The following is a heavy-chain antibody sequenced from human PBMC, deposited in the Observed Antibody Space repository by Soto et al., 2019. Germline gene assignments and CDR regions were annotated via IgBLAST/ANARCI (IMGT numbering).Heavy chain of an antibody. CDR2: IISRASTI. Sequence: RLSCAASGFTFSDYYMSWIRQAPGKGLEGVSFIISRASTIYYADSVKGRFTISRDNAKNSLYLQMNRLRADDTAVYYCATDSGYSSASAYYFDFWGQRALVPVSS. CDR1: GFTFSDYY. CDR3: ATDSGYSSASAYYFDF. V-gene: IGHV3-11*01. J-gene: IGHJ4*02. D-gene: IGHD5-12*01.